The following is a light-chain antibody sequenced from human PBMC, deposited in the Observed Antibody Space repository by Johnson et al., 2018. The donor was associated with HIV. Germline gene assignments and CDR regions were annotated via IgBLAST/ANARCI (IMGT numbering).Light chain of an antibody. V-gene: IGLV1-51*01. CDR2: DNN. Sequence: QSVLTQPPSVSVAPGQKVTISCSGSSSNIGNNYVSWYQQLPGTAPKLLIYDNNKRPSGIPDRFSGSKSGTSATLGITGLQTGDEADYYCGTWDSSLAAHYVFRTGTKVTVL. CDR3: GTWDSSLAAHYV. J-gene: IGLJ1*01. CDR1: SSNIGNNY.